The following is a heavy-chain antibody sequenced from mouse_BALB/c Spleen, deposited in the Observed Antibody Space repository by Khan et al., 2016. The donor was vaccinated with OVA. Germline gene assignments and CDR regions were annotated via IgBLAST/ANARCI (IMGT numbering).Heavy chain of an antibody. CDR3: ARVYGGDFDY. CDR1: GYSITSDYA. Sequence: DVKLQESGPGLVKPSQSLSLTCTVTGYSITSDYAWNWIRQFPGNKLEWMGFISYSGNTNYNPSLKSRISITRDTSKNKFFLQLNSVTTEDTATYYCARVYGGDFDYWGQGTTLTVSS. V-gene: IGHV3-2*02. D-gene: IGHD1-1*01. CDR2: ISYSGNT. J-gene: IGHJ2*01.